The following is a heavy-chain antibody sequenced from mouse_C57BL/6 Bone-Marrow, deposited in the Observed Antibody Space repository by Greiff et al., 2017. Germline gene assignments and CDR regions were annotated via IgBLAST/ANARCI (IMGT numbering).Heavy chain of an antibody. CDR3: TTLNDYDWYFDV. Sequence: VHVKQSGAELVRPGASVKLSCTASGFNIKDDYMHWVKQRPEQGLEWIGWIDPENGDTEYASKFQGKATITADTSSNTAYLQLSSLTSEDTAVYYCTTLNDYDWYFDVWGTGTTVTVSA. CDR2: IDPENGDT. D-gene: IGHD2-4*01. V-gene: IGHV14-4*01. CDR1: GFNIKDDY. J-gene: IGHJ1*03.